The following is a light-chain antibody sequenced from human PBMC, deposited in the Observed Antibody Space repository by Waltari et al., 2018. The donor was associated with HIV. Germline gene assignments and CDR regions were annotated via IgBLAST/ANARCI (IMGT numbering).Light chain of an antibody. V-gene: IGKV1-5*03. CDR1: QSISSW. CDR2: KAS. Sequence: DIQMTQSPSTLSASVGDSVPIPCRASQSISSWLAWYQQKPGKAPKLLIYKASSLESGVPSRFSGSGSGTEFTLTISSLQPDDFATYYCQQYNSYPGYTFGQGTKLEIK. CDR3: QQYNSYPGYT. J-gene: IGKJ2*01.